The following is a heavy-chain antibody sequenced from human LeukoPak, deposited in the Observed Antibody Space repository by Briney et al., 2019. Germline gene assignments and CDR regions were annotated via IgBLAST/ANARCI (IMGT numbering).Heavy chain of an antibody. CDR1: GFTFSDYY. CDR3: AGDPDYYYDILTGYGPFDY. CDR2: TSSSGSTI. D-gene: IGHD3-9*01. V-gene: IGHV3-11*01. Sequence: PGGSLRLSCAASGFTFSDYYMSWIRQAPGKGLEWVSYTSSSGSTIYYADSVKGRFTISRDNAKNSLYLQMNSLRAEDTAVYYCAGDPDYYYDILTGYGPFDYWGQGTLVTVSS. J-gene: IGHJ4*02.